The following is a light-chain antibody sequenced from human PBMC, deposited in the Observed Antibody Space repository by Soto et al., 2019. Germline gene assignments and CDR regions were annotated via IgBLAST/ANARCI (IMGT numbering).Light chain of an antibody. J-gene: IGKJ3*01. CDR1: QGISNY. CDR3: QKYNSAPFT. CDR2: AAS. Sequence: DIQMTQSPSSLSASVGDRVTITFRARQGISNYLAWYQQKPGKVPKLLIYAASTLESWVPSRYSGSGSGTDFSITISSLQPEDVAPYYCQKYNSAPFTCGPETNVDIE. V-gene: IGKV1-27*01.